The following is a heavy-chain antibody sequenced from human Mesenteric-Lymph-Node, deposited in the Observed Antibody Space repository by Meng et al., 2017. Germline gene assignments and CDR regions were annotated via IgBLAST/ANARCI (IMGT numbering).Heavy chain of an antibody. CDR1: GYTFSNYG. Sequence: QVHLVQAGAEVKKPRASVTVSCKATGYTFSNYGISWVRQAPGQGLEWMGWISGYSGNTKYAQKLQGRVTMTTDTSTNTAYMELRSLRSDDTAVYYCTRADIAAAGTGGYWGQGTLVTVSS. D-gene: IGHD6-13*01. J-gene: IGHJ4*02. V-gene: IGHV1-18*01. CDR3: TRADIAAAGTGGY. CDR2: ISGYSGNT.